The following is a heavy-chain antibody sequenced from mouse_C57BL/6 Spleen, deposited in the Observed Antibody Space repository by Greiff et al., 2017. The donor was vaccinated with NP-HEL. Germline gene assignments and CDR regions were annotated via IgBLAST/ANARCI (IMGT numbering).Heavy chain of an antibody. CDR2: IHPNSGST. D-gene: IGHD1-1*02. Sequence: QVQLQQPGAELVKPGASVKLSCKASGYTFTSYWMHWVKQRPGQGLEWIGMIHPNSGSTNYNETFKSKATLTVDKSSSTAYMQLSSLTSEDAAVYYCARGGSGGFDYWGQGTTLTVSS. J-gene: IGHJ2*01. V-gene: IGHV1-64*01. CDR1: GYTFTSYW. CDR3: ARGGSGGFDY.